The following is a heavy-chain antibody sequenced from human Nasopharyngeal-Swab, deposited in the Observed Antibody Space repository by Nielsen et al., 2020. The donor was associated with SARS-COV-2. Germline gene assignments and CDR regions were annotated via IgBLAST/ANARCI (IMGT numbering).Heavy chain of an antibody. CDR2: ISYDGSNK. V-gene: IGHV3-30*18. D-gene: IGHD6-13*01. CDR1: GFTFSSYG. Sequence: GGSLRLSCAASGFTFSSYGMHWVRQAPGKGLEWVAVISYDGSNKYYADSVKGRFTTSRDNSKNTLYLQMNSLRAEDTAVYYCAKEEIAAAPYDAFDIWGQGTMVTVSS. CDR3: AKEEIAAAPYDAFDI. J-gene: IGHJ3*02.